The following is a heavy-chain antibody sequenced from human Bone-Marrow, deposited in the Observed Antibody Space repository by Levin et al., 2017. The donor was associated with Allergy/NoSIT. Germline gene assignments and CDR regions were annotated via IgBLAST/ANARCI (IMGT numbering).Heavy chain of an antibody. CDR2: IYYSGGT. D-gene: IGHD1-1*01. Sequence: GSLRLSCTVSGGSISPYYWSWIRQPPGKGLEWIGYIYYSGGTAYTPSLKSRVSISLDTSKSQFSLKRSSGTPADTAGYDGARGGGNAFFDSWCQGTLVTVSS. V-gene: IGHV4-59*01. CDR3: ARGGGNAFFDS. CDR1: GGSISPYY. J-gene: IGHJ4*02.